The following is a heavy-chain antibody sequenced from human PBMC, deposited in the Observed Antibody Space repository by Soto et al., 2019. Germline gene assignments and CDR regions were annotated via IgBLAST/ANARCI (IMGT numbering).Heavy chain of an antibody. CDR3: ARQRGTYYDFWSGSTGRGWFDP. CDR2: IYYSGST. Sequence: PSETLSLTCTVSGGSISSYYWSWIRQPPGKGLEWIGYIYYSGSTNYNPSLKSRVTISVDTSKNQFSLKLSSVTAADTAVYYCARQRGTYYDFWSGSTGRGWFDPWGQGTLVTVSS. J-gene: IGHJ5*02. V-gene: IGHV4-59*08. CDR1: GGSISSYY. D-gene: IGHD3-3*01.